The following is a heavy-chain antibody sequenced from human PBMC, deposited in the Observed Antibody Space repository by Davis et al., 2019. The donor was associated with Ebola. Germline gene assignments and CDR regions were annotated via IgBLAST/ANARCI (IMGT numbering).Heavy chain of an antibody. Sequence: GESLKISCAASGFTFNDYYMSWVRQAPGKGLDWVSYISSSGTTIYYADSVKGRFTISRDNAKNSLYLQMNNLRAEDTAVYYCARDEVRTYYDFWSGYSDYYYGMDVWGQGTTVTVSS. V-gene: IGHV3-11*04. CDR3: ARDEVRTYYDFWSGYSDYYYGMDV. CDR2: ISSSGTTI. CDR1: GFTFNDYY. D-gene: IGHD3-3*01. J-gene: IGHJ6*02.